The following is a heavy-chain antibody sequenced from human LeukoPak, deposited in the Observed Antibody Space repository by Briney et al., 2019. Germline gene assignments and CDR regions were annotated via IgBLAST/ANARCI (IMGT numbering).Heavy chain of an antibody. D-gene: IGHD3-10*01. CDR2: INHSGST. CDR1: GGSFRGYY. J-gene: IGHJ4*02. Sequence: KPSETLSLTCAVYGGSFRGYYWSWIRQPPGKGLEWIGEINHSGSTNYNPSLKSRVTISVDTSKNQFSLKLSSVTAADTAVYYCARKVSKYGSLWSQPGVFDYWGQGTLVTVSS. V-gene: IGHV4-34*01. CDR3: ARKVSKYGSLWSQPGVFDY.